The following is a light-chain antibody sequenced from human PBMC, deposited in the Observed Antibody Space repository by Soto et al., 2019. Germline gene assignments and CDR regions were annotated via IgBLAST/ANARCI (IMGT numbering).Light chain of an antibody. V-gene: IGKV1-9*01. CDR1: QGISNY. Sequence: DIQLTQSPSFLSASVGDRVTITCRASQGISNYVAWYQQKAGKAPKLLIYGASTLQSGVPSRFNGSGSGTEFTLTISGLQPEDFGTYYCQQLISYPLTFGGGTKVDIK. J-gene: IGKJ4*01. CDR2: GAS. CDR3: QQLISYPLT.